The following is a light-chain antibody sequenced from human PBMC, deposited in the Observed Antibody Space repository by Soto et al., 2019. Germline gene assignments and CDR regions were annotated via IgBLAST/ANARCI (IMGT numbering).Light chain of an antibody. J-gene: IGKJ1*01. CDR2: GSS. CDR1: QSIGSSY. Sequence: EVVLTQSPGTLSLSPGERATLSCRASQSIGSSYLAWYQQKPGQAPRLLIYGSSNRATGIPARFSGSGSGTDFSLTISSLEPEDFAVYYCQQRSTWPQTFGQGTKVDNK. V-gene: IGKV3-11*01. CDR3: QQRSTWPQT.